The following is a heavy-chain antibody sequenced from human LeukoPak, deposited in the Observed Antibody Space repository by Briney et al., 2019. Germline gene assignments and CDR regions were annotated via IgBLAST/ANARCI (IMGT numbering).Heavy chain of an antibody. CDR3: GRDSNSYYMDV. J-gene: IGHJ6*03. D-gene: IGHD3-3*02. CDR1: GFTFSTYW. CDR2: IKSDGST. Sequence: GGSLRLSCAASGFTFSTYWMNWVRQAPGKGLVWVSRIKSDGSTIYADSVKSRFTISRDNAKNTLYLQMNSLRAEDTAVYYCGRDSNSYYMDVWGNGTTVIVSS. V-gene: IGHV3-74*01.